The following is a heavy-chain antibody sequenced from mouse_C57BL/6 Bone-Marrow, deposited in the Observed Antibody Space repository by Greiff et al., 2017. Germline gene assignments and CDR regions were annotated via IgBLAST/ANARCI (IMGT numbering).Heavy chain of an antibody. CDR2: IYPRSGNT. CDR3: AVLSAY. J-gene: IGHJ3*01. CDR1: GYTFTSYG. Sequence: QVQLQQSGAELARPGASVKLSCKASGYTFTSYGISWVKQRPGQGLEWIGEIYPRSGNTYYNEKFKGKATLTADKSSSTVYIELSSLKSEASAVYCCAVLSAYWGQGTLVTVSA. V-gene: IGHV1-81*01.